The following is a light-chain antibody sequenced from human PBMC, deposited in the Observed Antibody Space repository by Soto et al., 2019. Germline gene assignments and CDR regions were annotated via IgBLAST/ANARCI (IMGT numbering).Light chain of an antibody. CDR2: EVS. Sequence: QSALTQPPSASGSPGQSVTISCTGTSSDVGGYNYVSWYQQHPGKAPKLMIYEVSKRPSGVPFRFSASKSANTASLTVSGLQAEDESDYYCCSYAVSNSWVFGGGTKLTVL. CDR3: CSYAVSNSWV. J-gene: IGLJ3*02. V-gene: IGLV2-8*01. CDR1: SSDVGGYNY.